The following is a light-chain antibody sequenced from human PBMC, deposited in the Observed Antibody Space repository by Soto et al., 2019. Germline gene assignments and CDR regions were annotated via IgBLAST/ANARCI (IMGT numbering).Light chain of an antibody. Sequence: EIVLTQSPATLSLSPGETATLSCRASQTISRHLAWYQRKPGQAPRLLIYDISYRDTGVPARFSGSGSGTDFTLAISSLEPELSAVYYCQQRIWPRITFGQGTRLEI. CDR1: QTISRH. CDR2: DIS. CDR3: QQRIWPRIT. V-gene: IGKV3-11*01. J-gene: IGKJ2*01.